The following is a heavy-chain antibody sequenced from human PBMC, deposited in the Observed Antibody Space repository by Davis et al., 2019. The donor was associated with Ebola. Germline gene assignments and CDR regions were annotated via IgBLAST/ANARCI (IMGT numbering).Heavy chain of an antibody. V-gene: IGHV4-59*01. Sequence: MPSETLSLTCAVYGGSFSGYYWSWIRQPPGQGLEWIGYIYYSGSTNYNPSLKSRVTISVDTSKNQFSLKLSSVTAADTAVYYCARVPSGDYGLDVWGQGTTATVSS. J-gene: IGHJ6*02. CDR3: ARVPSGDYGLDV. CDR1: GGSFSGYY. D-gene: IGHD2-15*01. CDR2: IYYSGST.